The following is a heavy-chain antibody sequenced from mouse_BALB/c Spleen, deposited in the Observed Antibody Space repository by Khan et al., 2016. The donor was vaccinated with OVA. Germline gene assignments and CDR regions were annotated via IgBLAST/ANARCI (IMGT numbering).Heavy chain of an antibody. CDR2: IYPGSANT. CDR3: ARSGSGSFGF. D-gene: IGHD2-2*01. V-gene: IGHV1-77*01. Sequence: QVQLKESGAELARPGASVKLSCKTSGYTFTDFYINWVKQRTGQGIEWIGDIYPGSANTYYNEKFKGKATLTVDKSSSTAYMQLSSLTSEDSAVYFCARSGSGSFGFWGQGTLVTVSA. CDR1: GYTFTDFY. J-gene: IGHJ3*01.